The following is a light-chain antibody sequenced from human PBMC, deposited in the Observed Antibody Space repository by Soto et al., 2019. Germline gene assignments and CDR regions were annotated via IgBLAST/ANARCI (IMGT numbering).Light chain of an antibody. V-gene: IGKV1-33*01. CDR3: QQYDNLPALT. CDR1: QDISNY. Sequence: DIQMTQSPSSLSASVGDRVTITCQASQDISNYLNCYQQKPGKAPKLLIYDASNLETGVPSRFSGSGSGTDSTFTISILQLEDIATYYCQQYDNLPALTFGGGTKVDIK. CDR2: DAS. J-gene: IGKJ4*01.